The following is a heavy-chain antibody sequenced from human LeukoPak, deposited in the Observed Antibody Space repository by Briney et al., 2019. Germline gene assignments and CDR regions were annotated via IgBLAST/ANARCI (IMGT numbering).Heavy chain of an antibody. D-gene: IGHD2-2*01. CDR1: GGSISSYY. J-gene: IGHJ4*02. V-gene: IGHV4-59*08. Sequence: SETLSLTCTVSGGSISSYYWSWIRQPPGKRLEWIGYIYYSGSTSYNPSLKSRVTISVDTSKSQFSLKLTSVTAADTAVYYCARLGIGVVPSAMLGDYYFDYWGQGTLVTVSS. CDR3: ARLGIGVVPSAMLGDYYFDY. CDR2: IYYSGST.